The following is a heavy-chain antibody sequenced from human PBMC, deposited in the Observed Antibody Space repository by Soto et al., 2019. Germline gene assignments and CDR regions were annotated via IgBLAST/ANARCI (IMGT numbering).Heavy chain of an antibody. Sequence: QVQLVQSGAEVKKPGASVKVSCKASGYTFTNYGISWVRQAPGQGLEWMGWISAYNGKTNHAQKVQGRVTLTTDTXTXTXCMELTSLRSDDTAVYYCARDQKQWLEFYYDYGMNVWGQGTTVTVSS. CDR1: GYTFTNYG. CDR2: ISAYNGKT. J-gene: IGHJ6*02. CDR3: ARDQKQWLEFYYDYGMNV. V-gene: IGHV1-18*01. D-gene: IGHD6-19*01.